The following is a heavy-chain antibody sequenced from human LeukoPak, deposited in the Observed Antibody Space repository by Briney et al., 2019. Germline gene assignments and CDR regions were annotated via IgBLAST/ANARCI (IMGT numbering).Heavy chain of an antibody. V-gene: IGHV4-59*01. Sequence: SETLSLTCTVSGGSISTDYWSWIRQPPGKGLDWIGYVSLGGGTNYNPSLKSRVITSADTSKNQFSLNLTSVTAADTAVYYCVRASVESGGAFDIWGQGTMVTVSS. D-gene: IGHD2-15*01. CDR2: VSLGGGT. CDR3: VRASVESGGAFDI. J-gene: IGHJ3*02. CDR1: GGSISTDY.